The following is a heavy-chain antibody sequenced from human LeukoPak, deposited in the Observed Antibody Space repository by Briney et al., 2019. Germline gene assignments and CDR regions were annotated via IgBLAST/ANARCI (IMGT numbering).Heavy chain of an antibody. CDR2: IYPDDFDT. D-gene: IGHD1-26*01. CDR3: ARHGKLSASRNWFDP. J-gene: IGHJ5*02. V-gene: IGHV5-51*01. Sequence: PGESLQISCKASGYSFTSYWIAWVRQMPGKGLEWMGVIYPDDFDTRYSPSFQGQVTISADKSISTAFLQWSSLKASDTAIYYCARHGKLSASRNWFDPWGQGTVVTVSS. CDR1: GYSFTSYW.